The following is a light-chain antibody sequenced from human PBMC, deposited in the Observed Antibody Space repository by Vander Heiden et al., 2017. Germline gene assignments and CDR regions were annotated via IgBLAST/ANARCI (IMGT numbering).Light chain of an antibody. CDR3: QQRSNWPRFT. Sequence: EILLTQSPATPALSPGERATPPCRASQSVSSYLAWYQQKPGQAPRLLIFDASNRATDIPARFSGSGSGTDFTLTISSLEPEDFAVYHCQQRSNWPRFTFGQGTKLEIK. J-gene: IGKJ2*01. CDR1: QSVSSY. V-gene: IGKV3-11*01. CDR2: DAS.